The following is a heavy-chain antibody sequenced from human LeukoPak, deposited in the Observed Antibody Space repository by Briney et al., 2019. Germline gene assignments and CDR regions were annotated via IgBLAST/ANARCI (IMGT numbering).Heavy chain of an antibody. V-gene: IGHV4-39*07. CDR3: ARSPEGVNNWFDP. Sequence: SETLSLTCTVSGGSINSSHYYWGWIRQPPGKGLEWIGSIYYSGSTYYNPSLKSRVTISVDTSKNQFSLKLSSVTAADTAVYYCARSPEGVNNWFDPWGQGTLITVSS. J-gene: IGHJ5*02. D-gene: IGHD2-8*01. CDR1: GGSINSSHYY. CDR2: IYYSGST.